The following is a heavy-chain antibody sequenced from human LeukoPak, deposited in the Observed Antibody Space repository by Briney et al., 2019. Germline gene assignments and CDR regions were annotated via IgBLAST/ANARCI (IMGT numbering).Heavy chain of an antibody. J-gene: IGHJ6*03. CDR3: ARYITIFGVASWEYYMDV. CDR1: GGSISSYY. D-gene: IGHD3-3*01. V-gene: IGHV4-59*01. Sequence: PSETLSLTCTVSGGSISSYYWSWIRQPPGKGLEWIGYIYYSGSTNYNPSLKSRVTISVDTSKSQFSLKLSSVTAADTAVYYCARYITIFGVASWEYYMDVWGKGTTVTVSS. CDR2: IYYSGST.